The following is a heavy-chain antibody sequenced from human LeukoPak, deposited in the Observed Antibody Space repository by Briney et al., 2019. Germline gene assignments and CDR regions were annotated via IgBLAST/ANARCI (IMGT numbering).Heavy chain of an antibody. V-gene: IGHV3-15*04. Sequence: GGSLRVSCAASGFTFTNALMSWVRQAPGKGLEWVGRIESKTNGGTTDYAAPVKGRFTISRDDSKYMLYLQMNSLKTDDTAVYCVTYEGVAWGQGTLVTVSS. J-gene: IGHJ5*02. CDR2: IESKTNGGTT. CDR1: GFTFTNAL. CDR3: TYEGVA. D-gene: IGHD5-12*01.